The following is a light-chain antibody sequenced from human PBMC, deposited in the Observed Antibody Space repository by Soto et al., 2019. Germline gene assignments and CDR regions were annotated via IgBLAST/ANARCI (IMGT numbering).Light chain of an antibody. V-gene: IGKV3-20*01. CDR3: QLYGSSRT. CDR1: QSVSSSY. Sequence: EIVLTQSPGTLSLSPGERASLSCRASQSVSSSYVAWYQQKPGQAPRLVIYGASSRATGIPDRFSGSGSETVFSLDISRLEPEGFVVYCCQLYGSSRTFGQGTEVEIK. CDR2: GAS. J-gene: IGKJ1*01.